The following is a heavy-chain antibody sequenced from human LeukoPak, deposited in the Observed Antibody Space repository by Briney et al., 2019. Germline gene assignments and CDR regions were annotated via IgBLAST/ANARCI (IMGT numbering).Heavy chain of an antibody. CDR2: TYYRSKWYK. V-gene: IGHV6-1*01. J-gene: IGHJ6*02. D-gene: IGHD6-19*01. CDR3: ARASEGWYYYGMDV. CDR1: GDSVSSNSAA. Sequence: SQTLSLTCAISGDSVSSNSAAWNWIRQSPSRGLEWLGSTYYRSKWYKDYAVSVKSRITINPDTSKNQCYLQLNYVTPEDTAVYXCARASEGWYYYGMDVWGQGTTVTVSS.